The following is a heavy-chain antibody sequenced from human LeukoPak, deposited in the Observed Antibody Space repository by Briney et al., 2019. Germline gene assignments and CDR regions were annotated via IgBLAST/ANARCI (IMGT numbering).Heavy chain of an antibody. J-gene: IGHJ4*02. CDR3: TRDVIYDSAIYSYGDS. Sequence: GGSLRLSCAASGFSVSTNYVSWVRQAPGKGLEWVSVMYRHGGTAYADSVQGRFPISRDNSKNRVDLQMNSLRAGDTAVYYCTRDVIYDSAIYSYGDSWGQGTLVTVSS. V-gene: IGHV3-66*01. CDR1: GFSVSTNY. CDR2: MYRHGGT. D-gene: IGHD3-16*01.